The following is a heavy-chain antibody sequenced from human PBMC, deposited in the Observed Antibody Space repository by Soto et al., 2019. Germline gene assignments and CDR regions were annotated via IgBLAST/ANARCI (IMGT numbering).Heavy chain of an antibody. Sequence: PGESLKISCKGSGYIFTSYWIGCCLQMAVKGLEWMGRIDPSDSYTNYSPSFQGHVTISADKSISTAYLQWSSLRSDDTAVYYCARGSRVVAATHTDYWGQGTLVTVSS. CDR2: IDPSDSYT. CDR1: GYIFTSYW. V-gene: IGHV5-10-1*01. D-gene: IGHD2-15*01. CDR3: ARGSRVVAATHTDY. J-gene: IGHJ4*02.